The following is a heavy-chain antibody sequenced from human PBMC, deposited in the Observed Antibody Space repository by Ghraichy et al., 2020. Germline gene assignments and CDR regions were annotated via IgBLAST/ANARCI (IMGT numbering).Heavy chain of an antibody. J-gene: IGHJ6*03. CDR3: ARDRNPGGGFYYMDV. V-gene: IGHV6-1*01. CDR2: TYYRSKWYH. Sequence: SQTLSLTCAVSGDSVSTNSAARSWIRQSPSRGLEWLGKTYYRSKWYHDYAVSLKSRITINADIPKNQFSLQLNSVTPEDTAVYYCARDRNPGGGFYYMDVWGKGTTVIVSS. D-gene: IGHD2-15*01. CDR1: GDSVSTNSAA.